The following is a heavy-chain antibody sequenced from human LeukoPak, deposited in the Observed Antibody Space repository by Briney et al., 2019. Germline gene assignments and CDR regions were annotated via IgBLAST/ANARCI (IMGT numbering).Heavy chain of an antibody. Sequence: GGSLRLSCALSGVTLCNYGMSWVRPAPGKGLERVAGSYADSVKGRFTIPRDNPKNTLYLQMNSLRAEDTAVYFCAKRGVVIRVILVGFHKEAYYFDSWGQGALVTVSS. D-gene: IGHD3-22*01. CDR1: GVTLCNYG. V-gene: IGHV3-23*01. CDR3: AKRGVVIRVILVGFHKEAYYFDS. J-gene: IGHJ4*02.